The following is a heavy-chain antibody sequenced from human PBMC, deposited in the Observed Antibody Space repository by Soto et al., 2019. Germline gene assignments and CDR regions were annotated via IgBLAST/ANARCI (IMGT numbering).Heavy chain of an antibody. J-gene: IGHJ6*02. V-gene: IGHV1-69*13. Sequence: GASVKVSCKASGGTFSSYAISWVRQAPGQGLEWMGGIIPIFGTANYAQKFQGRVTITADESTSTAYMELSSLRSEDTAVYYCASSAEDYYYYYGMDVWGQGTTVTVSS. CDR2: IIPIFGTA. CDR3: ASSAEDYYYYYGMDV. CDR1: GGTFSSYA.